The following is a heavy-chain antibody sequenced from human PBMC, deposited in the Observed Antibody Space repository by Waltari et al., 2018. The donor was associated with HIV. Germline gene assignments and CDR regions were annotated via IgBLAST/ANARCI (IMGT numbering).Heavy chain of an antibody. V-gene: IGHV4-39*01. Sequence: QLQLQESGPGLVKSSETLSLTCTVSGGSMTSSSNYLGWIRQPPGKGLEWIGSMSYNGSTYNNPSLRSRLTISVDTSKNQFSLKLTSVTAADTAMYYCARSFSGYSNYFDPWGQGTLVTVSS. J-gene: IGHJ5*02. CDR3: ARSFSGYSNYFDP. D-gene: IGHD4-4*01. CDR2: MSYNGST. CDR1: GGSMTSSSNY.